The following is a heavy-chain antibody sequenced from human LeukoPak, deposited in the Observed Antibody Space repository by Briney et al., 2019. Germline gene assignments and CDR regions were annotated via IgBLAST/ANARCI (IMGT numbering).Heavy chain of an antibody. J-gene: IGHJ5*02. CDR2: IHYSGST. V-gene: IGHV4-38-2*02. CDR3: ARDGGYGSGSYYNNWFDP. D-gene: IGHD3-10*01. Sequence: SETLSLTCTVPGYSISSGYYWAWIRQPPGKGLEWIGSIHYSGSTYYNPSLQSRVTISIDTSKNQFSLKLRFVTAADTAVYYCARDGGYGSGSYYNNWFDPWGQGTLVTVSS. CDR1: GYSISSGYY.